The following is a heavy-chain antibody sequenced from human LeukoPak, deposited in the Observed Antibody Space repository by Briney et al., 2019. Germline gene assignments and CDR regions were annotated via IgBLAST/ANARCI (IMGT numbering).Heavy chain of an antibody. CDR3: TRGLSYYASGSYLY. Sequence: GGSLRLSCTASGFTSGDYVMSWVRQAPGKGLECVGFIRTKADGGTTQYAASVKGRFTISRDDSINVAYLEMNSLQTEDTAMYYCTRGLSYYASGSYLYWGQGTLVTVSS. CDR2: IRTKADGGTT. V-gene: IGHV3-49*04. J-gene: IGHJ4*02. D-gene: IGHD3-10*01. CDR1: GFTSGDYV.